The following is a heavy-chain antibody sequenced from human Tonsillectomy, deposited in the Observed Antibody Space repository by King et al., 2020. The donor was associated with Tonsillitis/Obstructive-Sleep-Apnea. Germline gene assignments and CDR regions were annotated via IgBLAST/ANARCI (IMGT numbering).Heavy chain of an antibody. CDR1: GFSLSTSGVG. CDR2: IYWDDDK. Sequence: TLKESGPTLVKPPQTLTLTCTFSGFSLSTSGVGVGWIRQPPGKALEWLALIYWDDDKRYSPSLKSRLTITKDTSKNQVVLTMTNMDPVDTATYYCVHRYYYGSGTYESIDWFDPWGQGTLVTVSS. J-gene: IGHJ5*02. CDR3: VHRYYYGSGTYESIDWFDP. V-gene: IGHV2-5*02. D-gene: IGHD3-10*01.